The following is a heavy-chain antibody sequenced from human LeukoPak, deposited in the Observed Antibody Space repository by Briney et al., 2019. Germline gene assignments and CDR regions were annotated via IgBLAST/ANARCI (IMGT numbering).Heavy chain of an antibody. CDR1: GFTFSSYA. CDR3: AREKEQGGFDY. J-gene: IGHJ4*02. D-gene: IGHD3-16*01. CDR2: ISYDGSNK. Sequence: PGGSLRLSCEASGFTFSSYAMHWVRQAPGKGLEWVAVISYDGSNKYYADSVKGRFTISRDNSKNTLYLQMNSLRAEDTAVYYCAREKEQGGFDYWGQGTLVTVSS. V-gene: IGHV3-30-3*01.